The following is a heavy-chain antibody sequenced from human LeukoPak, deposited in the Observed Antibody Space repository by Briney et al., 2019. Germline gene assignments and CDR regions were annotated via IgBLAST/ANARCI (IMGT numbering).Heavy chain of an antibody. CDR1: GYPINNAYY. V-gene: IGHV4-38-2*01. CDR3: VRGLYDSITYRAFHI. D-gene: IGHD3-22*01. CDR2: LYHPDST. Sequence: SETLSLTCAVSGYPINNAYYWVWIRPPPGKGLEWIGSLYHPDSTYYNPSLKSRVTMSVDTSKNQFSLMLNSVTAADTAVYYCVRGLYDSITYRAFHIWGQGTMVTVSS. J-gene: IGHJ3*02.